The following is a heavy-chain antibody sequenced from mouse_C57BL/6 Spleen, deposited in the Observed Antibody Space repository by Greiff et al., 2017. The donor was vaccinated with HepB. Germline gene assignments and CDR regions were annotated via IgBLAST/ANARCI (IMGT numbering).Heavy chain of an antibody. Sequence: VQLQQSGAELVKPGASVKLSCKASGYTFTSYWMHWVKQSPGQGLEWIGMIHPNSGSTNYNEKFKSKATLTVDKSSSTAYMQLSSLTSEDSAVYYCARADTTDYWGQGTTLTVSS. CDR2: IHPNSGST. D-gene: IGHD1-1*01. J-gene: IGHJ2*01. CDR3: ARADTTDY. V-gene: IGHV1-64*01. CDR1: GYTFTSYW.